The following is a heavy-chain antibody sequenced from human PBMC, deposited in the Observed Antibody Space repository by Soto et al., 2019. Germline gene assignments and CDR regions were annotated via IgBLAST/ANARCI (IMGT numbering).Heavy chain of an antibody. CDR2: IYRTGSP. V-gene: IGHV4-59*13. CDR1: GGSIGTYY. CDR3: ARQIGDDPFDI. Sequence: PSGTLSLTATVSGGSIGTYYWTWIRQSPGKGMEWIGYIYRTGSPPYHPSLNSRAAISLDSSRDRFSLQLKAVTAADTAVYFCARQIGDDPFDIWGRGTMVT. D-gene: IGHD3-3*01. J-gene: IGHJ3*02.